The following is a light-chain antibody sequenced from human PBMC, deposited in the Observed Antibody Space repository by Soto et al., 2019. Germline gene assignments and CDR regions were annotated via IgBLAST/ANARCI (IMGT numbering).Light chain of an antibody. J-gene: IGKJ3*01. V-gene: IGKV2-28*01. Sequence: DIVMTQSPLSLPVTPGEPASISCRSSQSLLHSNGYNYLDGYLEKPVQSPQLLIYLGSNRASGVSDRFSGSGSGTDFTLKISRVVAYDVGLYSCMHPLQTGDTSGAGNKVHI. CDR2: LGS. CDR3: MHPLQTGDT. CDR1: QSLLHSNGYNY.